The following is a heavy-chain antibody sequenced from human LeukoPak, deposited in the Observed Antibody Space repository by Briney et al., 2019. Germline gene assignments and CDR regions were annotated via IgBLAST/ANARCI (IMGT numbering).Heavy chain of an antibody. D-gene: IGHD1-1*01. V-gene: IGHV4-39*01. J-gene: IGHJ5*02. CDR2: IYYSGSTYSGST. CDR1: DGSISSTNYY. Sequence: SETLSLTCTVSDGSISSTNYYRGWVRQPPGKGLEWIVSIYYSGSTYSGSTFYNPSLRSRVTISVDTSENQLSLKLSSVTAADTAVYYCARHDFHGGTYSGWFDPWGQGTLVAVSS. CDR3: ARHDFHGGTYSGWFDP.